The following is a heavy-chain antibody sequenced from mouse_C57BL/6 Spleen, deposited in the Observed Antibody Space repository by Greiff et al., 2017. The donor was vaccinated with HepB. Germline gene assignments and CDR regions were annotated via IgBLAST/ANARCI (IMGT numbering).Heavy chain of an antibody. CDR1: GYSFTGYY. Sequence: EVQLQQSGPELVKPGASVKISCKASGYSFTGYYMHWVKQSSEKSLEWIGEINPSTGGTSYNQKFKGKATLTVDKSSSTAYMQLKSLTSEDSAVYYCARSYYYGSSYNAMDYWGQGTSVTVSS. V-gene: IGHV1-43*01. J-gene: IGHJ4*01. CDR3: ARSYYYGSSYNAMDY. D-gene: IGHD1-1*01. CDR2: INPSTGGT.